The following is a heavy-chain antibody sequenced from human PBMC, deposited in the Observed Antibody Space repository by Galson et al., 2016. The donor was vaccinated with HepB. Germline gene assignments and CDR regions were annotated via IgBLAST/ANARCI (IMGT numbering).Heavy chain of an antibody. J-gene: IGHJ2*01. D-gene: IGHD2-15*01. CDR3: VREGGYCYGDSCRYFDL. Sequence: SLRLSCADSGFTFSSDSMNWVRQAPGKGLEWISSISRSSSLIYYADSATGRFTISRDNAKRSLYLQMNSLRVEDTTVYYCVREGGYCYGDSCRYFDLWGRGTVVTVSS. CDR2: ISRSSSLI. CDR1: GFTFSSDS. V-gene: IGHV3-21*01.